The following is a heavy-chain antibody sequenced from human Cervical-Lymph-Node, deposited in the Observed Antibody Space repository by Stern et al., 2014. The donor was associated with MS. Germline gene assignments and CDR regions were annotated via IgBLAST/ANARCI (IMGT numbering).Heavy chain of an antibody. CDR3: AHRDDWQLDFAY. Sequence: QVTLRESGPPLVIPTQTLTLTCTFSGFSLTTNGVAVGWIRPPPGKALEWLALIYWDDDTRYSPSLKSRLTITKDTSKNQVLLTMTNVEPVDTATYYCAHRDDWQLDFAYWGQGILVTVSS. D-gene: IGHD6-6*01. CDR1: GFSLTTNGVA. V-gene: IGHV2-5*02. CDR2: IYWDDDT. J-gene: IGHJ4*02.